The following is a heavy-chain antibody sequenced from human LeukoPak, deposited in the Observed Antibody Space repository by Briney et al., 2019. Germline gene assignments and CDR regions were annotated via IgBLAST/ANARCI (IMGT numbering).Heavy chain of an antibody. CDR3: ARAVIVGATPFDY. Sequence: GASVKVSCKASGYTFTGYYMHWVRQAPGQGLEWMGRINPSSGGTNYAQKFQGRVTMTRDTSISTAYMELSRLRSDDTAVYYCARAVIVGATPFDYWGQGTLVTVSS. D-gene: IGHD1-26*01. V-gene: IGHV1-2*06. J-gene: IGHJ4*02. CDR2: INPSSGGT. CDR1: GYTFTGYY.